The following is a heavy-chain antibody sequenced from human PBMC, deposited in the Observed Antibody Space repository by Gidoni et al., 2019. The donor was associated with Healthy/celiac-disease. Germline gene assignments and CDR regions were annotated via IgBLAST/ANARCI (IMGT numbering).Heavy chain of an antibody. CDR2: INHSGST. J-gene: IGHJ6*02. V-gene: IGHV4-34*01. CDR3: ARGSELRFLEWLLPYGMDV. CDR1: GGSFSGYY. D-gene: IGHD3-3*01. Sequence: VQLQQWGAGLSKPSETLSLTCAVYGGSFSGYYWSWIRQPPGKGLEWIGEINHSGSTNYNPSLNSRVTRSVDKSKHQFSLKLSSVTAADTAVYYCARGSELRFLEWLLPYGMDVWGQGTTVTVSS.